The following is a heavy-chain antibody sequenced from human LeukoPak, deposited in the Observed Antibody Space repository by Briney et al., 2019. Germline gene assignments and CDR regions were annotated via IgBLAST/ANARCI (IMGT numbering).Heavy chain of an antibody. V-gene: IGHV4-30-4*08. Sequence: SETLSLTCTVSGGSISSGDYYWSWIRQPPGKGLEWIGYIYYSGSTYYNSSLKSRVTISVDTSKNQFSLKLSSVTAADTAVYYCAREPVGYCSSTSCYFGWFDPWGQGTLVTVSS. CDR2: IYYSGST. J-gene: IGHJ5*02. CDR1: GGSISSGDYY. CDR3: AREPVGYCSSTSCYFGWFDP. D-gene: IGHD2-2*01.